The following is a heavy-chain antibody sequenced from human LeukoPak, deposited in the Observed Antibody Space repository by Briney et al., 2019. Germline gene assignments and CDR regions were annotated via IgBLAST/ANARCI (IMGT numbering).Heavy chain of an antibody. CDR1: GFTFSSYS. V-gene: IGHV3-21*01. CDR2: ISSSSSYI. Sequence: GGSLRLSCAASGFTFSSYSMNWVRQAPGKGLEWVSSISSSSSYIYYADSVKGRFTISRDNAKNSLYLQMNSLRAEDTAVYYCARDARNYYDSSGYYHWGQGTLVTVSS. D-gene: IGHD3-22*01. CDR3: ARDARNYYDSSGYYH. J-gene: IGHJ5*02.